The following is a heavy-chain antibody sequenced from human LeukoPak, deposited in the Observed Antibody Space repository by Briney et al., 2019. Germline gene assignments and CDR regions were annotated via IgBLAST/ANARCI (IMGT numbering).Heavy chain of an antibody. CDR3: ARGDYYDSSEGFDY. V-gene: IGHV1-2*02. Sequence: ASVKVSCKASGYTFTGYYMHWVRQAPGQGLEWMGWINPNSGGTNYAQKFQGRVTMTRDTSISTAYMELSRLRSDGTAVYYCARGDYYDSSEGFDYWGQGTLVTVSS. D-gene: IGHD3-22*01. CDR2: INPNSGGT. CDR1: GYTFTGYY. J-gene: IGHJ4*02.